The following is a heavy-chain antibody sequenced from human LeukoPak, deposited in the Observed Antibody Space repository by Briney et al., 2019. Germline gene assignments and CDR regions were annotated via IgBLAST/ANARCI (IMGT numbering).Heavy chain of an antibody. Sequence: SETLSLTCTVYGGSFSGYYWTWIRQPPGKGLEWIGEINYSESTNYNPSLKSRVTISVDTSKNQLSLKLSSVTAADTAVYYCARGRRFGELFLGHWGQGTLVTVSS. D-gene: IGHD3-10*01. J-gene: IGHJ4*02. CDR3: ARGRRFGELFLGH. V-gene: IGHV4-34*01. CDR2: INYSEST. CDR1: GGSFSGYY.